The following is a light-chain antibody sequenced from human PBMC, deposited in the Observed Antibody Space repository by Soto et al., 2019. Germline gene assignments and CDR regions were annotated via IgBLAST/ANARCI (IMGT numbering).Light chain of an antibody. V-gene: IGLV4-60*03. CDR1: SGHSSYI. CDR3: EPGKSHPLVV. J-gene: IGLJ2*01. Sequence: QPVLTQSSSASASLGSSVKLTCTLSSGHSSYIIAWHQQQPGKAPRYLMKLEGSGSYNKGSGVPDRFSGSSSGADRYLTIPTPQSEGGCYYYCEPGKSHPLVVFGGGTKLPVL. CDR2: LEGSGSY.